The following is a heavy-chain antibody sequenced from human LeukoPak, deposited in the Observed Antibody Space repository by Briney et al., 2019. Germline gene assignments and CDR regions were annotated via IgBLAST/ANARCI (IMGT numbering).Heavy chain of an antibody. V-gene: IGHV1-18*01. CDR2: ISAYNGNT. CDR3: ARDFVDYGDYYYYYGMDV. Sequence: GASVKVSCKASGYTFTSYGISWVRQAPGQGLEWMGWISAYNGNTNYAQKLQGRVTMTTDTSTSTAYMELRSLRSDVTAVYYCARDFVDYGDYYYYYGMDVWGQGTTVTVSS. J-gene: IGHJ6*02. CDR1: GYTFTSYG. D-gene: IGHD4-17*01.